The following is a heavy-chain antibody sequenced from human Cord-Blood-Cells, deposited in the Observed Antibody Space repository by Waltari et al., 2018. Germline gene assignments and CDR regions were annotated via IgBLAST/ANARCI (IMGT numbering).Heavy chain of an antibody. J-gene: IGHJ3*02. Sequence: QVQLQESGPGLVKPSETLSLTCAVSGYSISSGSSWGWSRNPPGKGLEWIGSIYHSGSTYYNPSLKSRVTISVDTSKNQFSLKLSSVTAADTAVYYCAREDIVVVPAAHDAFDIWGQGTMVTVSS. CDR2: IYHSGST. D-gene: IGHD2-2*01. CDR3: AREDIVVVPAAHDAFDI. CDR1: GYSISSGSS. V-gene: IGHV4-38-2*02.